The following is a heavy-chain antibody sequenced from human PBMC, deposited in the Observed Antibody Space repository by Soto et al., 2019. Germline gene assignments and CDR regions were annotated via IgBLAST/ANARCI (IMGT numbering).Heavy chain of an antibody. CDR2: IRNKANGYAT. J-gene: IGHJ5*02. CDR1: GFTFNIAA. CDR3: ARQGVALELDL. D-gene: IGHD1-7*01. V-gene: IGHV3-73*01. Sequence: GGTLRLACAIYGFTFNIAALHRVRQASGKGLEWVGLIRNKANGYATAYAASVRGRITVSRDDSKNMAFLEINSLKSEDTAVYHCARQGVALELDLWGQGTLVTVSS.